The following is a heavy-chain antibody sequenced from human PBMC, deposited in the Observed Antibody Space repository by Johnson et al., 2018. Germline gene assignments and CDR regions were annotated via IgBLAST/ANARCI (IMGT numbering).Heavy chain of an antibody. Sequence: QVQLQESGGGVVQPGTSXTLSCFTSGFTFSDYYINWISQAPGKGLEWISYISATGSTIYYANSARVRFTIARDHASNSVFLEMNRLTAEDTAVYYCVGDAAFLAYSYYYWGDIWGRGTTVTVSS. D-gene: IGHD2-15*01. CDR2: ISATGSTI. CDR1: GFTFSDYY. J-gene: IGHJ6*02. V-gene: IGHV3-11*01. CDR3: VGDAAFLAYSYYYWGDI.